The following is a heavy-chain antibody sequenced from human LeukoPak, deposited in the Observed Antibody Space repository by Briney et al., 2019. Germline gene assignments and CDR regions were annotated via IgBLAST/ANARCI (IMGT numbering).Heavy chain of an antibody. Sequence: GGSLRLSCAASGFTFSSYSMNWVRQAPGKGLEWVSSISSSSSYIYYADSVKGRFTISRDNAKNSLYLQMNSLRAEDTAVYYCARDPITIFGVVDYWGQGILVTVSS. D-gene: IGHD3-3*01. CDR3: ARDPITIFGVVDY. CDR2: ISSSSSYI. V-gene: IGHV3-21*01. J-gene: IGHJ4*02. CDR1: GFTFSSYS.